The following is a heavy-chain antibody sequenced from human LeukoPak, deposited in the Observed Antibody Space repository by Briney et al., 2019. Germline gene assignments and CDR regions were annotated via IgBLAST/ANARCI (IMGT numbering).Heavy chain of an antibody. Sequence: SETLSLTCTVSGGSISSGDYYWSWIRQPPGKGLEWIGYIYNTGSTYYSPSLKSRLSLSLDTSKNQFSLKLSSVTAADTAVYYCARKLGTKYLDYWGQGTLVTVSS. CDR2: IYNTGST. CDR3: ARKLGTKYLDY. J-gene: IGHJ4*02. CDR1: GGSISSGDYY. V-gene: IGHV4-30-4*01. D-gene: IGHD3-16*01.